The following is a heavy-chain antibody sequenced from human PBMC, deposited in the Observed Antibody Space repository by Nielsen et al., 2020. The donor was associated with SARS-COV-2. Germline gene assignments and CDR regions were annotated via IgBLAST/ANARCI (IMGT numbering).Heavy chain of an antibody. V-gene: IGHV1-2*02. Sequence: ASVKVSCKASGYTFTGYYMHWVRQAPGQGLEWMGWINPNSGGTNYAQKFQGRVTMTRDTSISTAYMELSSLRSEDTAVYYCATERYSGTPSAFDIWGQGTMVTVSS. CDR2: INPNSGGT. CDR3: ATERYSGTPSAFDI. D-gene: IGHD1-26*01. CDR1: GYTFTGYY. J-gene: IGHJ3*02.